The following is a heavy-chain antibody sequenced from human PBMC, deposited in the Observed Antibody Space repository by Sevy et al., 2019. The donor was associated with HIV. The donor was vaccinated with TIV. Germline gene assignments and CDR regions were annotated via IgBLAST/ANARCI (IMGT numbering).Heavy chain of an antibody. J-gene: IGHJ4*02. D-gene: IGHD2-2*01. V-gene: IGHV4-4*02. CDR2: ISDSGST. Sequence: SETLSLTCPVSGNSISNTNWWSWVRQPPGKGLEWIGEISDSGSTNYNPSLKSRVIISLDKSKNQLSLKVTSVTAADTAVYFCAREGTSTSFDSWDRGTLVTVSS. CDR3: AREGTSTSFDS. CDR1: GNSISNTNW.